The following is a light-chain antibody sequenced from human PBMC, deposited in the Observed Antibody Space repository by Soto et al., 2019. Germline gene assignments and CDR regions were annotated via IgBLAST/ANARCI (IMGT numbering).Light chain of an antibody. J-gene: IGKJ1*01. Sequence: IQMTQSPSNLSGSLGDRVTIPCGASQTISSWLAWYQQKPGKAPKLLIYKASTLKSGVPSRFSGSGSGTESTLSISSLKPEDFGTYYCQQCYMGWTFGQGTKVDI. CDR3: QQCYMGWT. CDR1: QTISSW. CDR2: KAS. V-gene: IGKV1-5*03.